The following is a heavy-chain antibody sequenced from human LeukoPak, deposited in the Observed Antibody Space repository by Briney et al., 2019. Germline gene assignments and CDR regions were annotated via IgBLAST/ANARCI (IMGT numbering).Heavy chain of an antibody. CDR1: GSSIGTYTH. CDR3: LNSGSNYEAVS. J-gene: IGHJ5*02. Sequence: SETLSLTCTVSGSSIGTYTHWGWIRQPPGKGLEWVGSTHHTGKTYYNPSLESRVTISVDTSKSQFSLKLSSVTAADTAFYFCLNSGSNYEAVSWGQGTLVTVSS. CDR2: THHTGKT. V-gene: IGHV4-38-2*02. D-gene: IGHD5-18*01.